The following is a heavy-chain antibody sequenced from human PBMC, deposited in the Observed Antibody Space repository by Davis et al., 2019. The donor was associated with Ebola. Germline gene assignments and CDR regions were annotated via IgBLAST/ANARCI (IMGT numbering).Heavy chain of an antibody. CDR1: GYTFTSYG. CDR3: ARMAAAGTKLDV. J-gene: IGHJ6*02. CDR2: ISTYNGNT. V-gene: IGHV1-18*04. Sequence: AASVKVSCKASGYTFTSYGISWVRQAPRQGLEWMGWISTYNGNTNFAQKLQGRVTITTDTSTSSAYMELRSLRSDDTAVYYCARMAAAGTKLDVWGQGTTVTVSS. D-gene: IGHD6-13*01.